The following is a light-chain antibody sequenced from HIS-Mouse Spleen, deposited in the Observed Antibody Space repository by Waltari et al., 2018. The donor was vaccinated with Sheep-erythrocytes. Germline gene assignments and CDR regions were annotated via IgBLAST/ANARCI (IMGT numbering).Light chain of an antibody. Sequence: SYELTQPPSVSVSPGQTASITCSGDKLGDKYACWYQQKPGQSPVLVIYQDSKRPSGDPDRFSGSKSGNTASLTISGLQTEDEADYYCCSYAGSYNHVFATGTKVTVL. V-gene: IGLV3-1*01. CDR3: CSYAGSYNHV. J-gene: IGLJ1*01. CDR2: QDS. CDR1: KLGDKY.